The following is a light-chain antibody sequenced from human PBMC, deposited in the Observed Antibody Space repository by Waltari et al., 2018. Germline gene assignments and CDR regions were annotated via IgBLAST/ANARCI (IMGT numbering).Light chain of an antibody. CDR1: QSFKRNV. V-gene: IGKV3-20*01. J-gene: IGKJ4*01. CDR2: GVA. Sequence: ILLTQSPGTLSLSPGETATFACRASQSFKRNVLAGYQQRPGQAPRLLIYGVAHRATGIPDLFSGSGSATEFTLPISRLELEDFAMYYCQQYSDSVTFGGGTKVEVK. CDR3: QQYSDSVT.